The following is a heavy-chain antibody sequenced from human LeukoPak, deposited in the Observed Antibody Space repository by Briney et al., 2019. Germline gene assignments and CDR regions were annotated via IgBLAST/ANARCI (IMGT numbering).Heavy chain of an antibody. Sequence: GGSLRLSCAASGFTFDDYAMHWVRQAPGKGLEWVSGISWNSGSIGYADSVKGRFTISRDNAKNSLYLQMNSLRAEGTALYYCAKSIGVDTAMVIYYFDYWGQGTLVTVSS. CDR2: ISWNSGSI. CDR1: GFTFDDYA. CDR3: AKSIGVDTAMVIYYFDY. V-gene: IGHV3-9*01. J-gene: IGHJ4*02. D-gene: IGHD5-18*01.